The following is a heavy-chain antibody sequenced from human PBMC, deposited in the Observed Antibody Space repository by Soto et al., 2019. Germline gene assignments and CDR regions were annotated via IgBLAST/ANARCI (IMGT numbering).Heavy chain of an antibody. CDR2: TSYDGNNE. V-gene: IGHV3-30*03. CDR1: GFTFSNYA. J-gene: IGHJ4*02. D-gene: IGHD1-1*01. CDR3: ATDKGVFNSATSYFDY. Sequence: SLRLSCAASGFTFSNYAMHWVRQAPGKGLEWVALTSYDGNNEYYTDSVKGRFTISRDNSKNTLFLQMNSPRPEDTAVYYCATDKGVFNSATSYFDYWGQGALVTVSS.